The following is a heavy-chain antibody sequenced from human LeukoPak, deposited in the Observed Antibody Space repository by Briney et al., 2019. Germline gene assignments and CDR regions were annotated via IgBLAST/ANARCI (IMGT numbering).Heavy chain of an antibody. CDR1: GGSISGSTYH. V-gene: IGHV4-39*01. D-gene: IGHD2-21*01. CDR3: ACQIPPFLY. CDR2: VDYRGTT. Sequence: SETLSLTCTVSGGSISGSTYHWGWVRQPPGKGLEWIGNVDYRGTTYYNPSLGSRVTISVDTSKRQFSLNLNSVTAADTAVYYCACQIPPFLYWGRGTLASVSS. J-gene: IGHJ4*02.